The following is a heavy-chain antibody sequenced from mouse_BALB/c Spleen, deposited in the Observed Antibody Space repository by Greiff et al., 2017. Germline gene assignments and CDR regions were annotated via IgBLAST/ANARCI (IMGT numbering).Heavy chain of an antibody. CDR3: ARNSDGYGHYAMDY. CDR2: IWSGGST. J-gene: IGHJ4*01. V-gene: IGHV2-2*02. Sequence: QVQLKQSGPGLVQPSQSLSITCTVSGFSLTSYGVHWVRQSPGKGLEWLGVIWSGGSTDYNAAFISRLSISKDNSKSQVFFKMNSLQANDTAIYYCARNSDGYGHYAMDYWGQGTSVTVSS. CDR1: GFSLTSYG. D-gene: IGHD2-2*01.